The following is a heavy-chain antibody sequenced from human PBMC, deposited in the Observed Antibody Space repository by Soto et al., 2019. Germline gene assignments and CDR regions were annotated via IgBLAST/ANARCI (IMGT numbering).Heavy chain of an antibody. Sequence: SETLSLTCTVSGGSITNYYWSWIRRLPGKGLEWIGYIYYTGSTGYNPSLKNRVTMSVDTSRDQFSLRLTSVTAADTAVYYCTREQSDDNYFDPWGQGTMVTVSS. D-gene: IGHD6-19*01. CDR1: GGSITNYY. CDR2: IYYTGST. V-gene: IGHV4-59*01. CDR3: TREQSDDNYFDP. J-gene: IGHJ5*02.